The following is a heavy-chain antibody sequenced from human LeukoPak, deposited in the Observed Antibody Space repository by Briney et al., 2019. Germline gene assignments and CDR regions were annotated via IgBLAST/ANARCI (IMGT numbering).Heavy chain of an antibody. CDR3: ACRGDYYYMDV. CDR1: GGTFSSYA. D-gene: IGHD4-17*01. CDR2: IIPIFGTA. Sequence: ASVKVSCKASGGTFSSYAISWVRQAPGQGLEWMGRIIPIFGTANYAQKFQGRVTITTDESTSTAYMELSSLRSEDTAVYYCACRGDYYYMDVWGKGTTVTVSS. J-gene: IGHJ6*03. V-gene: IGHV1-69*05.